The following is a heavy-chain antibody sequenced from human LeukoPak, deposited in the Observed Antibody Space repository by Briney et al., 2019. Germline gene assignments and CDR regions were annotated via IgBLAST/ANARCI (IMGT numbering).Heavy chain of an antibody. CDR3: ARHEQTLVSPSGPFLEWLGYYYYMDV. CDR1: SGSISSSSYY. V-gene: IGHV4-39*01. CDR2: IYYSGST. J-gene: IGHJ6*03. Sequence: SETLSLTCTVSSGSISSSSYYWGWIRQPPGKGLEWIGSIYYSGSTYYNPSLKSRVTISVDTSKNQFSLKLSSVTAADTAVYYCARHEQTLVSPSGPFLEWLGYYYYMDVWGKGTTVTVSS. D-gene: IGHD3-3*01.